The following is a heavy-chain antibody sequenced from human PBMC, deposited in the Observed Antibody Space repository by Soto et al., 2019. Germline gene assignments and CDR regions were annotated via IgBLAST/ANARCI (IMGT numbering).Heavy chain of an antibody. CDR1: GFTFSSYS. CDR3: ARNYYGSGSYFGAFDL. V-gene: IGHV3-21*03. CDR2: ISSSSSYT. Sequence: PGGSLRLSCGASGFTFSSYSMNWVRQAPGKGLEWVSSISSSSSYTYHADSVKGRFTISRDNANNSLYLQMNSLRADDTSVYYCARNYYGSGSYFGAFDLWGQGTMVTVSS. J-gene: IGHJ3*01. D-gene: IGHD3-10*01.